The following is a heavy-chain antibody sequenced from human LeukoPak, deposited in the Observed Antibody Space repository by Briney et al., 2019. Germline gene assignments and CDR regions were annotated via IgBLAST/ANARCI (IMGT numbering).Heavy chain of an antibody. J-gene: IGHJ4*02. CDR2: INPNSGVT. CDR1: GYTFTDHY. D-gene: IGHD1-1*01. V-gene: IGHV1-2*02. CDR3: ARERSTGFIDY. Sequence: GASVKVSCKASGYTFTDHYLHWVRQASGQGLEWMGWINPNSGVTSYAQKFQGRVSMTRDTSISTVYLEVNWLTSDDTAVYFCARERSTGFIDYWAQGTLVTVSS.